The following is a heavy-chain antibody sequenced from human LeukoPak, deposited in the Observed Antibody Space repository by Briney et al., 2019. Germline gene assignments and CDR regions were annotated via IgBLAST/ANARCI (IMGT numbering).Heavy chain of an antibody. CDR2: IYSGGST. V-gene: IGHV3-53*01. D-gene: IGHD6-19*01. Sequence: GGSLRLSCAASGFTVSSNYMSWVRQAPGKGLEWVSVIYSGGSTYYADSVKGRFTISRDNSKNTLYLQMNSLRAEDTAVYYCARDPGSGWRYYYYYGMDVWGQGTTVTVSS. CDR3: ARDPGSGWRYYYYYGMDV. J-gene: IGHJ6*02. CDR1: GFTVSSNY.